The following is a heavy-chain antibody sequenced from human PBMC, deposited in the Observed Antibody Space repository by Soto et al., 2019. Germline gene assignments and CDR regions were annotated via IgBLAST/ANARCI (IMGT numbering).Heavy chain of an antibody. CDR3: ARDPPDYCSSTSCYGYYMYV. J-gene: IGHJ6*03. Sequence: EVQLVESGGGLVQPGGSLRLSCAASGFTFSSYWMHWVRQAPGKGLVWVSRINSDGSSTSYADSVKGRFTISRDNAKNKLYLQMNSLRAEDTAVYYCARDPPDYCSSTSCYGYYMYVCGKGTTVTVSS. V-gene: IGHV3-74*01. D-gene: IGHD2-2*01. CDR2: INSDGSST. CDR1: GFTFSSYW.